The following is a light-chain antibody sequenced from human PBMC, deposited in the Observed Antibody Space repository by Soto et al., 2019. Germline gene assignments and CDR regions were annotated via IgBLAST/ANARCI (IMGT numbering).Light chain of an antibody. Sequence: QSALTQPASVSGSPGQSITISCTGTSSDVGSYNLVSWYQHHPGKVPKLMIYEGSQRPSGVSNRFSGSKSGNTASLTISGLQAEDEADYYCCSYAGSSTPSYVFGSGTKVTVL. V-gene: IGLV2-23*01. CDR3: CSYAGSSTPSYV. J-gene: IGLJ1*01. CDR2: EGS. CDR1: SSDVGSYNL.